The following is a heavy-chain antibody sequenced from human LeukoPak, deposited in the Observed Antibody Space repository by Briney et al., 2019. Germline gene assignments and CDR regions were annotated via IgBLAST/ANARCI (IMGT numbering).Heavy chain of an antibody. CDR3: AKDRLALLWFGELSSDGNY. CDR1: GFTFSSYW. Sequence: GGSLRLSCAASGFTFSSYWMSWVRQAPGKGLEWVSAISGSGGSTYYADSVKGRFTISRDNSKNTLYLQMNSLRAEDTAVYYCAKDRLALLWFGELSSDGNYWGQGTLVTVSS. J-gene: IGHJ4*02. D-gene: IGHD3-10*01. V-gene: IGHV3-23*01. CDR2: ISGSGGST.